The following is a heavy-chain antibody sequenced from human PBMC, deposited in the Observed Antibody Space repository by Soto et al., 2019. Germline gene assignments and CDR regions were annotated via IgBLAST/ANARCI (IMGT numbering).Heavy chain of an antibody. CDR3: AKEGMIVVVTKGGFDY. V-gene: IGHV3-23*04. CDR2: ISGSGGST. J-gene: IGHJ4*02. D-gene: IGHD3-22*01. Sequence: EVQLVESGGGLVQPGGSLRLSCAASGFTFSSYSMNWVRQAPGKGLEWVSAISGSGGSTYYADSVKGRFTISRDNSKNTLYLQMNSLRAEDTAVYYCAKEGMIVVVTKGGFDYWGQGTLVTVSS. CDR1: GFTFSSYS.